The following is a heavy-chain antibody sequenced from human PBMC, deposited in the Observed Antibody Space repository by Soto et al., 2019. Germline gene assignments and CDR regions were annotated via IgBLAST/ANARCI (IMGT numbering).Heavy chain of an antibody. J-gene: IGHJ6*02. D-gene: IGHD3-3*01. V-gene: IGHV1-69*06. Sequence: SVKVSCKASGGTFSSYAISWVRQAPGQGLEWMGGIIPIFGTANYAQKFQGRVTITADKSTSTAYMELSSLRSEDTAVYYCARNDRTIFGVVIAAYYYGMDVWGQGTTVTVSS. CDR2: IIPIFGTA. CDR1: GGTFSSYA. CDR3: ARNDRTIFGVVIAAYYYGMDV.